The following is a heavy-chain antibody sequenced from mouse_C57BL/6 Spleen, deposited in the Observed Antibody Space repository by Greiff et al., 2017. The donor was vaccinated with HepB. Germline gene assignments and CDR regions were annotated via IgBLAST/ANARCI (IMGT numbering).Heavy chain of an antibody. J-gene: IGHJ2*01. CDR1: GFTFSDYG. CDR2: ISNLAYSI. V-gene: IGHV5-15*01. D-gene: IGHD2-3*01. Sequence: EVMLVESGGGLVQPGGSLKLSCAASGFTFSDYGMAWVRQAPRKGPEWVAFISNLAYSIYYADTVTGRFTISRENAKNTLYLEMSSLRSEDTAMYYCARLRGYYPFFDYWGQGTTLTVSS. CDR3: ARLRGYYPFFDY.